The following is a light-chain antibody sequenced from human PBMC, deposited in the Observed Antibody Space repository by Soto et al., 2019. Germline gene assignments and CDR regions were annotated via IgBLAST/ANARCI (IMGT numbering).Light chain of an antibody. V-gene: IGKV3-11*01. CDR1: QSVSSY. J-gene: IGKJ5*01. Sequence: EIVLTQSPATLSLSPGERATLSCRASQSVSSYLAWYKQKPGQAPRLLIYDASNRATGIPARFSGSGSGTEFTLTISSLEPEDFAVYYCQQRSNWPRTFGQGTRLEIK. CDR2: DAS. CDR3: QQRSNWPRT.